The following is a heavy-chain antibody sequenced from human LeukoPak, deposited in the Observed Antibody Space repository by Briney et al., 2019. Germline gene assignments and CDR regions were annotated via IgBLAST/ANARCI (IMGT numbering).Heavy chain of an antibody. V-gene: IGHV4-39*07. CDR2: IYYSGST. D-gene: IGHD3-22*01. J-gene: IGHJ4*03. Sequence: PSETLSLTCTVSGGSISSSSYYWGWIRPPPGKGLEWIGSIYYSGSTYYNPSLKSRVTISVDTSKNQFSLKLSSVTAADTAVYYCAREVIWYDSSGPFVDYWGQGTTVTVSS. CDR1: GGSISSSSYY. CDR3: AREVIWYDSSGPFVDY.